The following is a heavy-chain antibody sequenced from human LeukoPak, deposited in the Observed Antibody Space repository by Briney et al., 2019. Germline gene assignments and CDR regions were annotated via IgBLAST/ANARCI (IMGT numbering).Heavy chain of an antibody. J-gene: IGHJ4*02. CDR2: INHSGST. Sequence: PSETLSLTCAVYGGSFSGYYWSWIRQPLGKGLEWIGEINHSGSTNYNPSLKSRVTISVDTSKNQFSLKLSSVTAADTAVYYCARRGSSSWYEGYYFDYWGQGTLVTVSS. V-gene: IGHV4-34*01. D-gene: IGHD6-13*01. CDR1: GGSFSGYY. CDR3: ARRGSSSWYEGYYFDY.